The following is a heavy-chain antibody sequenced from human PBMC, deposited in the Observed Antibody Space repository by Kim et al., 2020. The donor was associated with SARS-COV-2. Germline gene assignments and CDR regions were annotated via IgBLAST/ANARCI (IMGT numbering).Heavy chain of an antibody. CDR2: IYYSGST. Sequence: SETLSLTCTVSGGSISSYYWSWIRQPPGKGLEWIGYIYYSGSTNYNPSLKSRVTISVDTSKNQFSLKLSSVTAADTAVYYCARDMGRWLQFPGEDIWGQGTMVTVSS. J-gene: IGHJ3*02. CDR1: GGSISSYY. V-gene: IGHV4-59*01. CDR3: ARDMGRWLQFPGEDI. D-gene: IGHD5-12*01.